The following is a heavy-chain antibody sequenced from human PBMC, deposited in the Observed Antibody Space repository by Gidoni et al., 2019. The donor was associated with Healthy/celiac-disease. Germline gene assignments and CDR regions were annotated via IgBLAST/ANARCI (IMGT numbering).Heavy chain of an antibody. J-gene: IGHJ6*02. CDR3: ARETYYGMDV. V-gene: IGHV3-48*02. Sequence: PGKGLEWVSYISSSSSTIYYADSVKGRFTISRDNAKNSLYLQMNSLRDEDTAVYYCARETYYGMDVWGQGTTVTVSS. CDR2: ISSSSSTI.